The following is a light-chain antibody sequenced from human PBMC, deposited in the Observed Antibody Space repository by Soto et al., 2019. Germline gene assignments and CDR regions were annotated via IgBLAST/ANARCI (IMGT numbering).Light chain of an antibody. J-gene: IGKJ4*01. CDR2: AAS. Sequence: DIQMTQSPSSLSASVGDRVTITCRASQSIRSYLNWYQQKPGKAPKLLIYAASSLQSGVPSRFTGSGSGTDFTLTISSLQPEDFATYYCQQSYSNPALTFGGGTKVEIK. CDR1: QSIRSY. V-gene: IGKV1-39*01. CDR3: QQSYSNPALT.